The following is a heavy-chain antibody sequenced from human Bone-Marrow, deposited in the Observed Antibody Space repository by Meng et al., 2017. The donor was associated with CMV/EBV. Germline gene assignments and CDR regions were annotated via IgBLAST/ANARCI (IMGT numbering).Heavy chain of an antibody. J-gene: IGHJ6*02. D-gene: IGHD2-2*01. V-gene: IGHV1-69*05. Sequence: SVKVSCKASGYTFTGYYMHWVRQAPGQGLEWMGWINPIFGTANYAQKFQGRVTITTDESTSTAYMELSSLRSEDTAVYYCARSLGGCSSTSCLDYYYGMDVWGQGTTVTVSS. CDR3: ARSLGGCSSTSCLDYYYGMDV. CDR1: GYTFTGYY. CDR2: INPIFGTA.